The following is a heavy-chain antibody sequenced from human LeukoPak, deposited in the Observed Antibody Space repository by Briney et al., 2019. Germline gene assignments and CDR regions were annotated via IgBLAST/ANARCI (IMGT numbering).Heavy chain of an antibody. V-gene: IGHV1-24*01. Sequence: GASVRVSCKVSGYTLTELSMHWVRQAPGKGLEWMGGFDPEDGETIYAQKFQGRVTMTEDTSTDTAYMELSSLRSEDTAVYYCATANDYSNSDFDYWGQGTLVTVSS. CDR2: FDPEDGET. D-gene: IGHD4-11*01. J-gene: IGHJ4*02. CDR3: ATANDYSNSDFDY. CDR1: GYTLTELS.